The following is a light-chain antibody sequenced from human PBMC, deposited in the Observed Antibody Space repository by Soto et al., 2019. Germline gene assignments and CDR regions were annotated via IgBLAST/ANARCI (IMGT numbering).Light chain of an antibody. J-gene: IGKJ1*01. CDR2: DAS. V-gene: IGKV1-8*01. CDR3: QQYNSSSQT. CDR1: QGISSY. Sequence: AIRMTQSPSSFSASTGDRVTIICRASQGISSYLAWYQQKKGKPPKILIYDASTWPSGVPSRFIGSGSGTEFTLTITRLQPDDFETYYCQQYNSSSQTFGQGTKVDI.